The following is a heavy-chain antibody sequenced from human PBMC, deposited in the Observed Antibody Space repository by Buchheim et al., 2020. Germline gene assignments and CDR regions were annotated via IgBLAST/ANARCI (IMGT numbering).Heavy chain of an antibody. J-gene: IGHJ4*02. CDR1: GYSFTSFD. V-gene: IGHV1-8*01. Sequence: QVRLVQSGAEVKKPGASVKVSCKASGYSFTSFDIYWVRQATGQGLEWMGGINTATGDTAYATKVQGRVTLTRDTSITPAYLELGALTSADTAVYYCAGGRGFYFPFYWGQGTL. CDR3: AGGRGFYFPFY. CDR2: INTATGDT. D-gene: IGHD2/OR15-2a*01.